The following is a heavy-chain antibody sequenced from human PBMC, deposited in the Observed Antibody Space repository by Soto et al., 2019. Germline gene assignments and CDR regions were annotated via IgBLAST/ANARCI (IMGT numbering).Heavy chain of an antibody. Sequence: EVQLVESGGGLVQPGGSLRLSCAASGFTFSSYAMHWVRQAPGKGLECVSAINSNGGSTYYANSVKGRFTISRDNSTNTLYLQMGSLRAEEMDVYYCASLETTYSFDDWGQGTLVTVSS. CDR3: ASLETTYSFDD. D-gene: IGHD4-17*01. CDR2: INSNGGST. J-gene: IGHJ4*02. CDR1: GFTFSSYA. V-gene: IGHV3-64*01.